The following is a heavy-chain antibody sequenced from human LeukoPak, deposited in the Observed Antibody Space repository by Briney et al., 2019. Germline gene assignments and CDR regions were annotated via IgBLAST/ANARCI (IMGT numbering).Heavy chain of an antibody. V-gene: IGHV3-48*03. D-gene: IGHD4-11*01. CDR3: ARTTSLQTHFDY. CDR2: ISSSGSPI. J-gene: IGHJ4*01. Sequence: QPGGSLRLSCAASGFTFTSYEMNWVRQAPGKGLEWVSYISSSGSPIYYADSVKGRFTISRDNAKNSLYLQMNSLRAEDTAVYYCARTTSLQTHFDYWGQGTLVTVSS. CDR1: GFTFTSYE.